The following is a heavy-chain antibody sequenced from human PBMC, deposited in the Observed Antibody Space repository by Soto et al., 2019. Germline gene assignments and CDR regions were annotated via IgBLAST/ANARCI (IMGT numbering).Heavy chain of an antibody. CDR3: ARGGYCSGGRCYNWFDP. J-gene: IGHJ5*02. Sequence: SETLSLTCTVSGGSISSGDYYWSWIRQPPGKGLEWIGYISNSGSTYYNPSLKSRLTISVDTSKNQFSLKLSSVTAADTAVYYCARGGYCSGGRCYNWFDPWGQGTLVTVS. CDR1: GGSISSGDYY. V-gene: IGHV4-30-4*01. D-gene: IGHD2-15*01. CDR2: ISNSGST.